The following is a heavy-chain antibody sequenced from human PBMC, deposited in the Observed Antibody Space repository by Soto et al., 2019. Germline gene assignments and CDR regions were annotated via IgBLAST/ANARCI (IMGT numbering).Heavy chain of an antibody. CDR1: GYSFINYW. V-gene: IGHV5-51*01. D-gene: IGHD3-22*01. CDR2: IYPGDSDT. J-gene: IGHJ4*02. Sequence: PGESLKISCKGSGYSFINYWIAWVRQMPGKGLEWMGIIYPGDSDTRYSPSFQGQVTISADKSISTAYLQWSSLKASDTAMYYCARVGSSGYYSVDYWGQGTLVTVSS. CDR3: ARVGSSGYYSVDY.